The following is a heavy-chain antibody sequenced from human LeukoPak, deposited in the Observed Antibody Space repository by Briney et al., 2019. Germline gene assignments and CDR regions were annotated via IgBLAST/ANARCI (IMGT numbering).Heavy chain of an antibody. CDR1: GFTFSSYS. D-gene: IGHD1-1*01. V-gene: IGHV3-21*01. CDR3: ATGGQLEKVFLY. J-gene: IGHJ4*02. Sequence: PGGSLRLSCAASGFTFSSYSMNWVRQAPGKGLEWVSSISSSSSYIYYADSVKGRFTISRDNAKNSLYLQMNSLRAEDTAVYYCATGGQLEKVFLYWGQRALVTVSS. CDR2: ISSSSSYI.